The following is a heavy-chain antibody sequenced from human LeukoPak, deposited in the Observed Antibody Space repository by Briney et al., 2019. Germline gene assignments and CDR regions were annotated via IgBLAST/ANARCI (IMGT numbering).Heavy chain of an antibody. CDR1: GFSLSYHY. D-gene: IGHD3-22*01. Sequence: GGSLRLSSAASGFSLSYHYMDWVRQAPGKGLEWGGRSRDKANSYSTEYAASLKGRFTISRDDLRNSLHLQMNSLKTEDTAVYYCTRGVVAAGNDIWGQGTMVIVSS. J-gene: IGHJ3*02. CDR3: TRGVVAAGNDI. CDR2: SRDKANSYST. V-gene: IGHV3-72*01.